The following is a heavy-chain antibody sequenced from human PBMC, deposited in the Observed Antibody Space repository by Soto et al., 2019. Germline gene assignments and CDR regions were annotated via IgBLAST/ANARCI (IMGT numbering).Heavy chain of an antibody. CDR2: IYYSGST. D-gene: IGHD6-13*01. Sequence: SETLSLTCTVSGGSISSSSYYWGWIRQPPGKGLEWIGSIYYSGSTYYNPSLKRRVTISVDTSKNQFSLKLSAVTAADTAVYSCPGVIAAAVNSWGQEPRVTVS. CDR1: GGSISSSSYY. J-gene: IGHJ5*02. V-gene: IGHV4-39*01. CDR3: PGVIAAAVNS.